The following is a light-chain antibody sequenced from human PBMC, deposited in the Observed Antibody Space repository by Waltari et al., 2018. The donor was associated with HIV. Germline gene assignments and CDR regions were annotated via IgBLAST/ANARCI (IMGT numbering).Light chain of an antibody. CDR1: EIITTN. V-gene: IGKV3D-15*01. CDR3: QHYDSWPLT. Sequence: NVMTQSPAPLSAYRGEDVPVFCRAAEIITTNLAWYHLKPGQTPRLLIFGASARATGVPARFSGSGSGKEFTLTISGLQSDDSGVYYCQHYDSWPLTFGPGTKVAIK. J-gene: IGKJ3*01. CDR2: GAS.